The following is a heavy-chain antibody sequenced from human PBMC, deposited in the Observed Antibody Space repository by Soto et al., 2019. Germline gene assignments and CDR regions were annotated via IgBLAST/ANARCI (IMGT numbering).Heavy chain of an antibody. CDR1: GFTFSSYA. CDR3: ARFMGSYCGGDCYSAFDY. D-gene: IGHD2-21*02. CDR2: ISGSGGST. Sequence: GGSLRLSCAASGFTFSSYAMSWVRQAPGKGLEWVSAISGSGGSTYYADSVKGRFTISRDNSKNTLYLQMNSLRAEDTAVYYCARFMGSYCGGDCYSAFDYWGQGTLVTVSS. V-gene: IGHV3-23*01. J-gene: IGHJ4*02.